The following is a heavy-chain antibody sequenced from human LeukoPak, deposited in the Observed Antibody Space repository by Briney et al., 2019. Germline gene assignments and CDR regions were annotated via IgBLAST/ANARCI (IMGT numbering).Heavy chain of an antibody. Sequence: ASVKVPCKASGHTFTAYYVHWVRQAPGQGLEWMGWIHPNSGGTNYAQNFQGRVTLTRDTSSITAYMDVSRLGFDDTAVYYCATVSGNDITWGQGTLVTVSS. D-gene: IGHD5-12*01. CDR2: IHPNSGGT. J-gene: IGHJ5*02. CDR3: ATVSGNDIT. CDR1: GHTFTAYY. V-gene: IGHV1-2*02.